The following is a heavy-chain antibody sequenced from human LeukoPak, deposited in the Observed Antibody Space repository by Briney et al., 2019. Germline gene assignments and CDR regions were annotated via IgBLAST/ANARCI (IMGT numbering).Heavy chain of an antibody. CDR2: INHSGST. D-gene: IGHD6-19*01. CDR3: ARGGRSGLTY. Sequence: PSETLSLTCAVYGGSFSGYYWSWIRQPPGEGLEWIGEINHSGSTNYNPSLKSRVTISVDTSKNQFSLKLSSVTAADTAVYYCARGGRSGLTYWGQGTLVTVSS. CDR1: GGSFSGYY. V-gene: IGHV4-34*01. J-gene: IGHJ4*02.